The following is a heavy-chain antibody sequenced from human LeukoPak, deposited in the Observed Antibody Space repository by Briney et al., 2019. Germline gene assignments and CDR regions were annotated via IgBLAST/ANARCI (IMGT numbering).Heavy chain of an antibody. V-gene: IGHV3-21*01. CDR1: GFTFSSYS. Sequence: GGSLRLSCAASGFTFSSYSMNWVRQAPGKGLEWVSSISSSSSYIYYADPVKGRFTISRDNAKNTLYLQMNSLRAEDTAVYYCARVKQQLIYDAFDIWGQGTMVTVSS. CDR3: ARVKQQLIYDAFDI. D-gene: IGHD6-13*01. CDR2: ISSSSSYI. J-gene: IGHJ3*02.